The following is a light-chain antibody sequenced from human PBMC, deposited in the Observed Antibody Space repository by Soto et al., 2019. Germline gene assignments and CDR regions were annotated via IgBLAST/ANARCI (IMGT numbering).Light chain of an antibody. V-gene: IGKV3-20*01. CDR2: GAS. J-gene: IGKJ1*01. CDR1: QSVSRSY. Sequence: EIVLTQSPGTLSLSPGERATLSCRARQSVSRSYLAWYQQKPGQAPRLLIYGASSRATGIPERFSGSGSGTDFTLTISRLEPEVFAVYYCQQYGTSPWTFGEGTKVEI. CDR3: QQYGTSPWT.